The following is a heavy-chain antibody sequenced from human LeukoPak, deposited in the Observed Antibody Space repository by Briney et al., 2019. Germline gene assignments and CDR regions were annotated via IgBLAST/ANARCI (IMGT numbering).Heavy chain of an antibody. D-gene: IGHD3-16*01. Sequence: GGSLRLSCAASGFTFSNYGMHWVRQAPGKGLQWVAVIWYDGSNEYYTGSVKGRFTISRDNAHNTLYLQMNSLRVEDTAVYYCARDGGAGWYFDLWGRGTLVTVSS. CDR2: IWYDGSNE. CDR1: GFTFSNYG. J-gene: IGHJ2*01. V-gene: IGHV3-33*01. CDR3: ARDGGAGWYFDL.